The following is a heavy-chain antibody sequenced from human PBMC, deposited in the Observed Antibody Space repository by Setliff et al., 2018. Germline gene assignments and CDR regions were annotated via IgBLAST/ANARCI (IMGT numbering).Heavy chain of an antibody. Sequence: PWETLSLTCTVSGGSITDENSWWAWIRQPAGKRPEWLGLIYIRGGTDYNPSLKSRVTISLDTSRNQFSLNLTSVTAADTAVYYCAVDHVTNIAESGYGYTRIDPWGQGIPVTVSS. CDR3: AVDHVTNIAESGYGYTRIDP. CDR1: GGSITDENSW. CDR2: IYIRGGT. V-gene: IGHV4-61*02. J-gene: IGHJ5*02. D-gene: IGHD6-19*01.